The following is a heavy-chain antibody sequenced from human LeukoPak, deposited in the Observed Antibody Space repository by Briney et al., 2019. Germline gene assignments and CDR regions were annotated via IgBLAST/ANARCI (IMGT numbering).Heavy chain of an antibody. Sequence: SETLSLTCTVSGGSIKSGSYFWGWIRQPPGKGLEWIGSIYYSGSTYYNPSLKSRVTISVDTSKNQFSLKLSSVTAADTAVYYCARRGDSYGLFDYWGQGTLVTVSS. CDR2: IYYSGST. D-gene: IGHD5-18*01. V-gene: IGHV4-39*01. CDR1: GGSIKSGSYF. CDR3: ARRGDSYGLFDY. J-gene: IGHJ4*02.